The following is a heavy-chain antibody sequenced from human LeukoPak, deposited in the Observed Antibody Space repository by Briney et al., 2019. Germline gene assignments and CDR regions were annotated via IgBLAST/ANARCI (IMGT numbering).Heavy chain of an antibody. J-gene: IGHJ4*02. V-gene: IGHV1-18*01. CDR3: ARHGGATTGFDY. CDR2: ISAYNGNT. D-gene: IGHD1-26*01. CDR1: GYTFTSYG. Sequence: ASVTVSYKASGYTFTSYGISWVRQAPGQGLEWMGWISAYNGNTNYAQKLQGGVTMPTDTSTSTAYMELRSLRSDDTAVYYCARHGGATTGFDYWGQGTLVTVSS.